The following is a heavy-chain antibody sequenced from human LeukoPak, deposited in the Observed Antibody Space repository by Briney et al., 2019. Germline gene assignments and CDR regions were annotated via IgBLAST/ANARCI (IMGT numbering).Heavy chain of an antibody. CDR1: GYTFTSHA. D-gene: IGHD6-19*01. Sequence: SVKVSCKTYGYTFTSHAISWVRQAPGQGLEWMGGIIPIFGTANYAQKFQGRVTITADESTSTAYMELSSLRSEDTAVYYCARVPRNLAVAGTDDYWGQGTLVTVSS. J-gene: IGHJ4*02. CDR2: IIPIFGTA. V-gene: IGHV1-69*13. CDR3: ARVPRNLAVAGTDDY.